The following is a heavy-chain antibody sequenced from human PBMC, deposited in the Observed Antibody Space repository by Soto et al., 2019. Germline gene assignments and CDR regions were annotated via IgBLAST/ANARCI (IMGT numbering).Heavy chain of an antibody. CDR2: LIPIFGTA. CDR1: GGTFSSYT. V-gene: IGHV1-69*12. D-gene: IGHD5-12*01. Sequence: QVQLVQSGAEVKKPGSSVTVSCKASGGTFSSYTISWVRQAPGQGLEWMGGLIPIFGTANYAQKFQGRVTITADESTITAYMELSSLRYEDTAVYYCARGNHRWLQLWYFDLWGRGTLVTVSS. CDR3: ARGNHRWLQLWYFDL. J-gene: IGHJ2*01.